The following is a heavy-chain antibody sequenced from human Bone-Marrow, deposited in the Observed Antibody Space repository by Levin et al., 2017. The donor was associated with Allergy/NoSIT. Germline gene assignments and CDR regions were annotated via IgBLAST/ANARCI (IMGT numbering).Heavy chain of an antibody. D-gene: IGHD7-27*01. CDR2: IGGGGDKI. V-gene: IGHV3-23*01. J-gene: IGHJ3*02. CDR1: GFIFSTYA. CDR3: VKRTWGAFDI. Sequence: AGGSLRLSCAASGFIFSTYAMSWVRQAPGKRLEWVSAIGGGGDKIYYADSVKGRFTISRDNSKNTLYMQMNILRDEDTALYYCVKRTWGAFDIWGQGAMVTVSS.